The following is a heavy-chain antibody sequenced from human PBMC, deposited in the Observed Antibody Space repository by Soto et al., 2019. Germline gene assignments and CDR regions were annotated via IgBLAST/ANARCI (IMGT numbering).Heavy chain of an antibody. Sequence: QVQLQESGPGLVXXSXTXSLTXTXSGGXXXXXGXYWSWIRQHPGKGLEWIGYIYYSGSTYYNPSLKSRVTISVDTSKNQFSLKLSSVTAAXTAVXXXXXXCGGDCHHGMDVWGQGTTVTVSS. V-gene: IGHV4-31*03. CDR3: XXXCGGDCHHGMDV. J-gene: IGHJ6*02. CDR2: IYYSGST. D-gene: IGHD2-21*02. CDR1: GGXXXXXGXY.